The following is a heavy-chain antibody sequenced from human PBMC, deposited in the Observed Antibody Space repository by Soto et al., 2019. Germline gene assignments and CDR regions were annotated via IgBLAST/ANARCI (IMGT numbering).Heavy chain of an antibody. Sequence: EVQLVETGGGLVQPGGSLRLSCAASGFTFSNSWMTWVRQAPGKGLERVAIINPGGSKKSYVDSVEGRFTISRDNSKTSLYLQMNSLRADDTAVYYCSRDVAYSTFDYWGQGTLVTVSS. D-gene: IGHD3-16*01. J-gene: IGHJ4*02. CDR1: GFTFSNSW. V-gene: IGHV3-7*05. CDR2: INPGGSKK. CDR3: SRDVAYSTFDY.